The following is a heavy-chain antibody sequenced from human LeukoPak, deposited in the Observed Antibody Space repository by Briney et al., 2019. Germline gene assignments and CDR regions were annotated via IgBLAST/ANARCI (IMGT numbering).Heavy chain of an antibody. D-gene: IGHD1-26*01. CDR3: ARVDIISGSYAY. V-gene: IGHV3-11*01. J-gene: IGHJ4*02. CDR1: GFPFSDYY. Sequence: GGSLRLSCAASGFPFSDYYMSWIRQAPGKGLEWVSYISSSGDTIYYADSVKGRFTISRDNAKNSVHLQMNSLRAEDTAVYYCARVDIISGSYAYWGQGTLVTVSS. CDR2: ISSSGDTI.